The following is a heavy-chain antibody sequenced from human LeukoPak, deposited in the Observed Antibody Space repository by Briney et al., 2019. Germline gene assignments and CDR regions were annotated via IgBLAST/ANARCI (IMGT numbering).Heavy chain of an antibody. Sequence: SETLSLTCTVSGGSISSSSYYWGWIRQPPGKGLEWIGSIYYSGSTYYNPSLKSRVTISVDTSKNQFSLKLSSVTAADTAVYYCARDLGRYDSSGYYYGNYYYYGMDVWGQGTTVTVSS. V-gene: IGHV4-39*02. D-gene: IGHD3-22*01. J-gene: IGHJ6*02. CDR1: GGSISSSSYY. CDR2: IYYSGST. CDR3: ARDLGRYDSSGYYYGNYYYYGMDV.